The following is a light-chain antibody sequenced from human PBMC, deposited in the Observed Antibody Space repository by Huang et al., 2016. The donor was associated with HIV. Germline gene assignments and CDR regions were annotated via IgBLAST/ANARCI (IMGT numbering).Light chain of an antibody. Sequence: EIVLTQSPGTLSLSPGVRATLSCRASQSVNNNYLAWYQVRPGQAPRLLIYGASTRATGIPDRCSGSGSGTDFTLTISRLEPEDFAVYSCQYYGSSPLTFGGGTKVEI. CDR2: GAS. CDR1: QSVNNNY. CDR3: QYYGSSPLT. J-gene: IGKJ4*01. V-gene: IGKV3-20*01.